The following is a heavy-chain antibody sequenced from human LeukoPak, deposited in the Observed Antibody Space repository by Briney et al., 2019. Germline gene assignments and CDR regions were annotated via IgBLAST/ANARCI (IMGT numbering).Heavy chain of an antibody. V-gene: IGHV4-34*01. CDR2: INHSGST. J-gene: IGHJ4*02. CDR3: ARRDRYCSSTSCFDY. CDR1: GGSFSGYY. D-gene: IGHD2-2*01. Sequence: SETLSLTCAVYGGSFSGYYWSWIRQPPGKGLEWIGEINHSGSTNYNPSLKSRVTISVDTSKNQFSLKLSSVTAADTAVYYCARRDRYCSSTSCFDYWGQGTLVTVSS.